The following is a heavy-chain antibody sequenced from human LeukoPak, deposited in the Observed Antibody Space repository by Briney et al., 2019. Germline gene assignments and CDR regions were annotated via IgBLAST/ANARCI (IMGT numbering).Heavy chain of an antibody. V-gene: IGHV4-59*12. CDR1: GGSFSGYY. D-gene: IGHD1-26*01. CDR2: IYYSGST. J-gene: IGHJ4*02. Sequence: SETLSLTCAVYGGSFSGYYWSWIRQPPGKGLEWIGYIYYSGSTNYNPSLKSRVTISVDTSKNQFSLKLSSVTAADTAVYYCARERVVPLVGERGFDYWGQGTLVTVSS. CDR3: ARERVVPLVGERGFDY.